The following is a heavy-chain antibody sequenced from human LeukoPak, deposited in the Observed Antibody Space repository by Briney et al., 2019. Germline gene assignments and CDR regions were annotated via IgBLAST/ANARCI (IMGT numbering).Heavy chain of an antibody. D-gene: IGHD3-22*01. J-gene: IGHJ4*02. Sequence: GGSLRLSCAASGFTFSSYSMNWVRQARGKGLEGVSYISSSSSTIYYADSVKGRFTISRDNAKNSLYMQMNSLRAEDTALYYCARNFGGGDSSGPYYWGQGTLVTVSS. CDR3: ARNFGGGDSSGPYY. CDR1: GFTFSSYS. V-gene: IGHV3-48*01. CDR2: ISSSSSTI.